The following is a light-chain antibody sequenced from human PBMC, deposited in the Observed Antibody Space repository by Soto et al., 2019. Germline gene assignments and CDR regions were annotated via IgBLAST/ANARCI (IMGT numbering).Light chain of an antibody. V-gene: IGKV1-16*01. CDR2: AIS. J-gene: IGKJ3*01. CDR3: QQCDTYPFT. Sequence: DIQMTQSPSSLSASVGDRVTITCRASQGNIKYLAWFQQKPGKAPKSLIFAISNLQSGVPSRFSGSGSGTDFTLTISSLQAEDFATYYCQQCDTYPFTFGPRTTVDIK. CDR1: QGNIKY.